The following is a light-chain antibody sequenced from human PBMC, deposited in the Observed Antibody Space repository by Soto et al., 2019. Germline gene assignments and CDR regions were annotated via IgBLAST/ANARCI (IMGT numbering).Light chain of an antibody. V-gene: IGKV3-15*01. J-gene: IGKJ3*01. CDR1: QSISSN. CDR3: QQYNNWPFT. CDR2: VAS. Sequence: EIVMTQSPATLSVSPGERATLSCRASQSISSNLAWYQQKPGQAPRLLIYVASTRATGIPATFRGRGSGTEFTLTISSLQSEDFAVYYCQQYNNWPFTFGPGTKVDIK.